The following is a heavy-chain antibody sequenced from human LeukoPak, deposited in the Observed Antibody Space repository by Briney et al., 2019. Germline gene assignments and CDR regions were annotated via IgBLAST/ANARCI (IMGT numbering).Heavy chain of an antibody. J-gene: IGHJ4*02. CDR1: GFTFDDYA. Sequence: GGSLRLSCAASGFTFDDYAMHWVRQAPGKGLEWVSGISWNSGSIGYVDSVKGRFTISRDNAKNSLYLQMNSLRAEDTAVYYCARGGVYYGSGSYYPFDYWGQGTLVTVSS. CDR2: ISWNSGSI. V-gene: IGHV3-9*01. CDR3: ARGGVYYGSGSYYPFDY. D-gene: IGHD3-10*01.